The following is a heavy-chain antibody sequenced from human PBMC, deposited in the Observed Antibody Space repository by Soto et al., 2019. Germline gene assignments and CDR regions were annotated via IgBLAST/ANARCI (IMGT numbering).Heavy chain of an antibody. CDR1: GFTFSSYS. V-gene: IGHV3-48*02. J-gene: IGHJ6*02. D-gene: IGHD3-10*01. Sequence: GGSLRLSCAASGFTFSSYSMNWVRQAPGKGLEWVSYISSSSSTIYYADSVKGRFTISRDNAKNSLYLQMNSLRDEDTAVYYCARGKKGVSHRRNHYYGMDVWGQGTTVTVSS. CDR2: ISSSSSTI. CDR3: ARGKKGVSHRRNHYYGMDV.